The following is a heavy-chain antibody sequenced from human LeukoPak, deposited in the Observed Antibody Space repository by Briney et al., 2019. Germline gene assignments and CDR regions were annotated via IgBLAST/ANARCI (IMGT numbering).Heavy chain of an antibody. V-gene: IGHV3-30*04. CDR3: ARGAGAAGGRDYYSDY. Sequence: GRSLRLSCAASGFTFSSYALHWVRQAPGKGLEWMAVISNDANAKHYADSVKGRFTISRDNSKNTLYLQMNSLRPEDTAVYYCARGAGAAGGRDYYSDYWGQGMLVTVSS. CDR2: ISNDANAK. D-gene: IGHD6-13*01. CDR1: GFTFSSYA. J-gene: IGHJ4*02.